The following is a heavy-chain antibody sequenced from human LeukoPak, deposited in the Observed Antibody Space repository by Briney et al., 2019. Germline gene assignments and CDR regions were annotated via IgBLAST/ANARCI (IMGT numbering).Heavy chain of an antibody. CDR3: ARLGDGYNPYFDY. D-gene: IGHD5-24*01. CDR2: IYPGDSDT. Sequence: GESLKISCKDSGYSFSYYWIGWVRQMPGKGLEWMGIIYPGDSDTRYSPSFQGQVTISADMSINTVYLQWSSLKASDTAMYYCARLGDGYNPYFDYWGQGTLVTVSS. J-gene: IGHJ4*02. CDR1: GYSFSYYW. V-gene: IGHV5-51*01.